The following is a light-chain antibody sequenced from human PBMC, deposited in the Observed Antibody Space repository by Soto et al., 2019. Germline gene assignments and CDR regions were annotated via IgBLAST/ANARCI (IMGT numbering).Light chain of an antibody. J-gene: IGKJ5*01. CDR1: QRFGSN. Sequence: EIVMTQSPATLAGSPGERATLSCRASQRFGSNLSWYQPKPGQAPRLPIYGASTRATGLPARFSGSGSGTDFTLTISSLEPEDFAVYSCQQSSKWPPPIDFGPGTRLEI. CDR3: QQSSKWPPPID. CDR2: GAS. V-gene: IGKV3D-15*01.